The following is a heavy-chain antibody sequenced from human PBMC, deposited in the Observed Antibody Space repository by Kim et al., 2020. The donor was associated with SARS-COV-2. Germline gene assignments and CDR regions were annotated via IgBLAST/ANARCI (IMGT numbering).Heavy chain of an antibody. Sequence: GGSLRLFCAASGFTFSSYAMSWVRQAPGKGLEWVSAISGSGGSTYYADSVKGRFTISRDNSKNTLYLQMNSLRAEDTAVYYCAKDIWDDYYDSSGYYDYWGQGTLVTVSS. CDR1: GFTFSSYA. CDR3: AKDIWDDYYDSSGYYDY. CDR2: ISGSGGST. D-gene: IGHD3-22*01. V-gene: IGHV3-23*01. J-gene: IGHJ4*02.